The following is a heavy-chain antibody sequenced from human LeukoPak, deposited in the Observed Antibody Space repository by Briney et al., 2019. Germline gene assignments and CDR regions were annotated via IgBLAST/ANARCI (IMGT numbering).Heavy chain of an antibody. Sequence: TGGSLRLSCAASGFTFDDYAMHWVRHAPGKGLEWVSLISGDGGSTYSADSVKGRFTISRDNSKTSLYLQMNSLRTEDTALYYCAKGDNWNFDYWGQGTLVTVSS. V-gene: IGHV3-43*02. J-gene: IGHJ4*02. CDR1: GFTFDDYA. D-gene: IGHD1-20*01. CDR3: AKGDNWNFDY. CDR2: ISGDGGST.